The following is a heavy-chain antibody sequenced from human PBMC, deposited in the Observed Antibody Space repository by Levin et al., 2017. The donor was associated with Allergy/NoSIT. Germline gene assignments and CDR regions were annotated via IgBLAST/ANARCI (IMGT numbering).Heavy chain of an antibody. V-gene: IGHV3-7*01. CDR1: GFTFSSYW. D-gene: IGHD5-18*01. J-gene: IGHJ6*02. CDR2: IKQDGSEK. Sequence: GGSLRLSCAASGFTFSSYWMSWVRQAPGKGLEWVANIKQDGSEKYYVDSVKGRFTISRDNAKNSLYLQMNSLRAEDTAVYYCARLELVVQLWFNGMDVWGQGTTVTVSS. CDR3: ARLELVVQLWFNGMDV.